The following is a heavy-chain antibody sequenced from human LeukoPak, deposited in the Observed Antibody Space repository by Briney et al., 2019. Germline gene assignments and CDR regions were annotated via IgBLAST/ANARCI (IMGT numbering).Heavy chain of an antibody. J-gene: IGHJ4*02. CDR3: ASGPSLGTTHPYFDY. D-gene: IGHD2-15*01. CDR1: GYTFTGYF. CDR2: INPNNGGT. V-gene: IGHV1-2*02. Sequence: GASVKVSCKASGYTFTGYFIHWLRQAPGQGLEWMGWINPNNGGTNYAQRFQGRVTMTRDTSISTAYMELSRLRFDDSAVYYCASGPSLGTTHPYFDYWGQGTLVTVSS.